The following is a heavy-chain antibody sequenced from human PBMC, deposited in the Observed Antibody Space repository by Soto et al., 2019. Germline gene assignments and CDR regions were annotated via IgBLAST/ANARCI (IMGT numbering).Heavy chain of an antibody. CDR1: GFMFSTYW. D-gene: IGHD1-26*01. V-gene: IGHV3-74*01. CDR2: INPDGSDT. Sequence: PGGSLRLSCAASGFMFSTYWMHWVRQAPGKGLVWLSRINPDGSDTDDADSVKGRFTIFRDNARNTVYLQMNSLRAEDTAVYYCARGDRGAFDLWGQGTVVTVSS. CDR3: ARGDRGAFDL. J-gene: IGHJ3*01.